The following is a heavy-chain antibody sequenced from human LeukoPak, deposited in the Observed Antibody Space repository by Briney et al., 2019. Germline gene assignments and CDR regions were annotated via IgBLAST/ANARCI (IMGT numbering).Heavy chain of an antibody. CDR3: ARGRYYDTSGYPSFDY. CDR2: ISSNAYST. D-gene: IGHD3-22*01. J-gene: IGHJ4*02. V-gene: IGHV3-64*01. Sequence: PGGSLRLSCAASGFIFSNYAMHWVRQAPGKGLEYVSTISSNAYSTYYANSVKGRLTISRDNSKNTLYLQMGSLRAEDMAVYYCARGRYYDTSGYPSFDYWGQGALVTVSS. CDR1: GFIFSNYA.